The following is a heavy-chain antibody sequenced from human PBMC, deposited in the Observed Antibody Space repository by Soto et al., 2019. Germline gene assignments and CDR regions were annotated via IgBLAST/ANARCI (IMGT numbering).Heavy chain of an antibody. V-gene: IGHV1-69*13. D-gene: IGHD6-19*01. CDR2: IIPIFGTA. Sequence: SVKVSCKASGGTFSSYAISWVRQAPGQGLEWMGGIIPIFGTANYAQKFQGRVTITADESTSTAYMELSSLRSEDTAVYYCARRPGIAVAGPPNWFDPWGQGTLVTVSS. CDR1: GGTFSSYA. CDR3: ARRPGIAVAGPPNWFDP. J-gene: IGHJ5*02.